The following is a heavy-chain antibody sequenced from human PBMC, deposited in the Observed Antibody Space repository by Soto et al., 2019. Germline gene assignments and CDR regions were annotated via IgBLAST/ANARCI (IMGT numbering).Heavy chain of an antibody. CDR2: ISAYNGNT. V-gene: IGHV1-18*04. Sequence: QVQLVQSGAEVKKPGASVKVSCKASGYTFTSYGISWVRQAPGQGLEWMGWISAYNGNTNYAQKLQGRVTMTTDTATSTAYRQLRSLRSDDTAVYYCARDLGLGGIAFWCGYYPSYYYGMDVWGQGTTVTVSS. J-gene: IGHJ6*02. D-gene: IGHD3-3*01. CDR1: GYTFTSYG. CDR3: ARDLGLGGIAFWCGYYPSYYYGMDV.